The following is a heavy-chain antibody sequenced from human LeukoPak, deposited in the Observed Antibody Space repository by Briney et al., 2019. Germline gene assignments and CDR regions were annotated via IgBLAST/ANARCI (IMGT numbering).Heavy chain of an antibody. CDR3: VRQPSATAAFDI. D-gene: IGHD2-2*01. V-gene: IGHV4-59*08. Sequence: KPSETLSLTCAVLGGSINSYYWSWIRQPPGKGLGWIGYIYYSGNTNYNPSFKSRVTISVDTSKNQFSLKLSSVTAADTAIYYCVRQPSATAAFDIWGQGTMVTVSS. J-gene: IGHJ3*02. CDR2: IYYSGNT. CDR1: GGSINSYY.